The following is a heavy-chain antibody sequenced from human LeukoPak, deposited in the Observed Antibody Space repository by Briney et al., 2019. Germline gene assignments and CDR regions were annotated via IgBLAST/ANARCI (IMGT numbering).Heavy chain of an antibody. V-gene: IGHV3-23*01. CDR1: GFIFSPYA. Sequence: GGSLRLSCAASGFIFSPYAMSWVRQAPGKGLEWVAGIAGGDDRFYADSVKGRFSISRDNSKNTVDLQMNSLRAEDTAVYYCAKDEVEYGMDVWGQGTTVTVSS. CDR3: AKDEVEYGMDV. CDR2: IAGGDDR. D-gene: IGHD3-3*01. J-gene: IGHJ6*02.